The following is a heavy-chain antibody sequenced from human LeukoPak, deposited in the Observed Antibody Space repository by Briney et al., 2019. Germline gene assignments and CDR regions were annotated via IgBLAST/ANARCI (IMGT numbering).Heavy chain of an antibody. D-gene: IGHD4-17*01. CDR3: ASDSHTVTTGTGALDY. CDR1: GGTFSSYA. CDR2: IIPILGIA. J-gene: IGHJ4*02. Sequence: ASVKVSCKASGGTFSSYAISWVRQAPGQGLEWMGRIIPILGIANYAQKFQGRVTITADKSTSTAYMGLSSLRSEDTAVYYCASDSHTVTTGTGALDYWGQGTLVTVSS. V-gene: IGHV1-69*04.